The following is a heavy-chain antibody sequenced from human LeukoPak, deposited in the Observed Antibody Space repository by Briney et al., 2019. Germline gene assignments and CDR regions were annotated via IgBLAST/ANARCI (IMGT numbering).Heavy chain of an antibody. V-gene: IGHV3-23*01. D-gene: IGHD6-13*01. CDR1: GSTFSSYA. CDR3: AKGIAAAGTTLPDY. J-gene: IGHJ4*02. Sequence: PGGSLRLSCAASGSTFSSYAMSWVRQAPGKGLEWVSAISGSGGSTYYADSVKGRFTISRDNSKNTLYLQMNSLRAEDTAVYYCAKGIAAAGTTLPDYWGQGTLVTVSS. CDR2: ISGSGGST.